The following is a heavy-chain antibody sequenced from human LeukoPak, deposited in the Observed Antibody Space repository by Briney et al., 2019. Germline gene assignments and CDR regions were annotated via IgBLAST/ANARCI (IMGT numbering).Heavy chain of an antibody. D-gene: IGHD3-22*01. V-gene: IGHV3-64D*09. CDR1: GFTFSSYA. CDR3: VKTPQYYYDSSGFYSK. Sequence: GGSLRLSCSASGFTFSSYAMHWVRQAPGKGLEYVSAISSNGGSTFYADSVKGRFTISRDNSKNTLYLQMSSLRAEDTAVYYCVKTPQYYYDSSGFYSKWGQGTLVTVSS. J-gene: IGHJ4*02. CDR2: ISSNGGST.